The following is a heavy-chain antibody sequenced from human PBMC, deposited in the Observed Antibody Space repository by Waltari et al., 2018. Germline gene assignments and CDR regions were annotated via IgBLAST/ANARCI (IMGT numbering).Heavy chain of an antibody. Sequence: QVQLQESGPGLVKPSETLSLTCAVSGYSISSGYYWGWIRQPPGKGLEWIGSIYHSGSTYYNPSLKSRVTISVDTSKNQFSLKLSSVTAADTAVYYCARRGAIAARPAYYFDYWGQGTLVTVSS. V-gene: IGHV4-38-2*01. CDR1: GYSISSGYY. J-gene: IGHJ4*02. D-gene: IGHD6-6*01. CDR3: ARRGAIAARPAYYFDY. CDR2: IYHSGST.